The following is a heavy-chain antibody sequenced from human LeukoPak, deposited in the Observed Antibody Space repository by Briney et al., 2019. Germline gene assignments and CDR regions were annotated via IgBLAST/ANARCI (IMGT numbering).Heavy chain of an antibody. CDR3: ATSHDSSGCD. CDR1: GFTFSGSA. Sequence: PGGSLRLSCAASGFTFSGSAMHWVRQASGKGLEWVGRIRSKANSYATAYAASVKGRFTISRDDSKNTAYLQMNSLKTEDTAVYYCATSHDSSGCDWGQGTLVTVSS. CDR2: IRSKANSYAT. D-gene: IGHD3-22*01. V-gene: IGHV3-73*01. J-gene: IGHJ4*02.